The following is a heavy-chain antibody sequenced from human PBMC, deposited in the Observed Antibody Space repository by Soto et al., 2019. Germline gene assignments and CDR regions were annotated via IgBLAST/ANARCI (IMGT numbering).Heavy chain of an antibody. CDR3: ARDNSGDFWSGYSHYYFDY. D-gene: IGHD3-3*01. J-gene: IGHJ4*02. V-gene: IGHV1-18*01. CDR1: GYTLTSYG. Sequence: GASVKVSCKTSGYTLTSYGISWVRQAPGQRLEWMGWISAYSGKTNYAQNLQGRLTMTTDKSTSTAYMELRSLRSDDTALYYCARDNSGDFWSGYSHYYFDYWGQGTLVTVPQ. CDR2: ISAYSGKT.